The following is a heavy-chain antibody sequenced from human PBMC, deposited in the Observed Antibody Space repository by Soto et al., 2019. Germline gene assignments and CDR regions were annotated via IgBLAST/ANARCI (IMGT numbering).Heavy chain of an antibody. J-gene: IGHJ4*02. CDR2: IHYSGNT. D-gene: IGHD3-22*01. Sequence: KTSETLSLTCTVSGGSISSGGYYWSWIRQFPGKGLEWIGYIHYSGNTYYNPSLKSRVTISVDTSNSQFSLKLSSVIAADTAVYYCARMADYFDSSGYYQERDYWGQGTLVTVSS. V-gene: IGHV4-31*03. CDR3: ARMADYFDSSGYYQERDY. CDR1: GGSISSGGYY.